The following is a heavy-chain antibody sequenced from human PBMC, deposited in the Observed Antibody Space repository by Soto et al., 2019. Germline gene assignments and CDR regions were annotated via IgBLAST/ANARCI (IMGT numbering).Heavy chain of an antibody. Sequence: WGSLRLSCVGSGFTFSTYSINWVRQAPGKGLEWVSSISSRSDIYYADSVKGRFTISRDNAKNSVSLQMNSLRAEDTAVYYCAREYTAWPLAYGLDVWGQGTTVTVSS. CDR2: ISSRSDI. J-gene: IGHJ6*02. CDR1: GFTFSTYS. D-gene: IGHD2-2*02. CDR3: AREYTAWPLAYGLDV. V-gene: IGHV3-21*01.